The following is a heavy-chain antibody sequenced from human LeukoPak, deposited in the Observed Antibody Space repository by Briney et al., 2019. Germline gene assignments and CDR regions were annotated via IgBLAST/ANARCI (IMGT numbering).Heavy chain of an antibody. D-gene: IGHD1-20*01. Sequence: SETLSLTCTVSGGSIGSSSYYWSWIRQPPGQGLEWIETINYSGDTYYNPSLKSRVTISVDSSSNQFSLKLSSVTAADTAVYYCVRLQAVTGNFDYWGQGALVTVSS. CDR2: INYSGDT. J-gene: IGHJ4*02. CDR1: GGSIGSSSYY. CDR3: VRLQAVTGNFDY. V-gene: IGHV4-39*07.